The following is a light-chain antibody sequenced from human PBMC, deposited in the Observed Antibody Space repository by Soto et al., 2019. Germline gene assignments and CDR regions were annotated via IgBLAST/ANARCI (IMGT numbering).Light chain of an antibody. V-gene: IGKV1-9*01. Sequence: IQLTQSPSSLSASVGDRVTITCRASQGSSSYLGWYQQKPGKAPNLLIYDASTLHSGVPSRFSGSGAGTDFTLTISSLQPEDVATYYCQQANSFPLTFGGGTKVDIK. CDR3: QQANSFPLT. CDR2: DAS. CDR1: QGSSSY. J-gene: IGKJ4*01.